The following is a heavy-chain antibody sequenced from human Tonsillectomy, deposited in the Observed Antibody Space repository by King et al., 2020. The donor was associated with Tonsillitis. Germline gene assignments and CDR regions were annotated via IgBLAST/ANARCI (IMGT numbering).Heavy chain of an antibody. CDR2: IYSGGNST. J-gene: IGHJ5*02. CDR1: GFTFSSYA. V-gene: IGHV3-23*03. CDR3: AKPXXXGWLXNNWFXP. D-gene: IGHD6-19*01. Sequence: VQLVESGGGLVQPGGSLRLSCAASGFTFSSYAMSWVRQAPGKGLEWVSIIYSGGNSTYYADSVKGRFTISRDNSKNTLYLQMNSLRAEDTAVYYCAKPXXXGWLXNNWFXPWGXGTLVTVSS.